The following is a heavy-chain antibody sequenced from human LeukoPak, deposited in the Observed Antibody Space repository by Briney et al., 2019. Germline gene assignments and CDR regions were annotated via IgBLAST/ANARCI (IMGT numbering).Heavy chain of an antibody. D-gene: IGHD6-13*01. CDR1: GYTFTGYY. CDR3: ARPSSSWYPDYYYYMDV. CDR2: INPNSGGT. V-gene: IGHV1-2*06. Sequence: GASVKVSCKASGYTFTGYYMHWVRQAPGQGLEWMGRINPNSGGTNYAQKFQGRVTMTRDTSISTAYMELGRLRSDDTAVYYCARPSSSWYPDYYYYMDVWGKGTTVTVSS. J-gene: IGHJ6*03.